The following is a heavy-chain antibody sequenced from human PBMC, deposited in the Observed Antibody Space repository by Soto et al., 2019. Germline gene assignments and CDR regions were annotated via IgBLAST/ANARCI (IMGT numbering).Heavy chain of an antibody. Sequence: GGSLRLSCAASGFTFSSYGMHWVRQAPGKGLEWVAVISYDGSNKYYADSVKGRFTISRDNSKNTLYLQMNSLRAEDTAVYYCAKDRGAAGFFDYWGQGTLVTVSS. D-gene: IGHD6-13*01. J-gene: IGHJ4*02. CDR1: GFTFSSYG. CDR3: AKDRGAAGFFDY. V-gene: IGHV3-30*18. CDR2: ISYDGSNK.